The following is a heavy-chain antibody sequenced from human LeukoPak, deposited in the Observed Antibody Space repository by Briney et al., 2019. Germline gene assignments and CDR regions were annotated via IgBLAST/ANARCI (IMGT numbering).Heavy chain of an antibody. CDR1: GGSISSYY. V-gene: IGHV3-23*01. J-gene: IGHJ4*02. CDR2: ISGSDSST. Sequence: ETLSLTCTVSGGSISSYYWSWVRQAPGKGLEWVSAISGSDSSTYYADSVKGRFTISRDNSKNTLYLQINSLRAEDTAVYYCAKHLQTVTTYRRGFDYWGQGTLVTVPS. D-gene: IGHD4-17*01. CDR3: AKHLQTVTTYRRGFDY.